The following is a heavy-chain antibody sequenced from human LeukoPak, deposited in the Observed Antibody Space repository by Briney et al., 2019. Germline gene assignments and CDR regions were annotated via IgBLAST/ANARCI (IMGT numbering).Heavy chain of an antibody. V-gene: IGHV4-59*01. CDR2: IYYSGST. Sequence: SETLSLTCTVSGGSISSYYWSWIRQPPGKGLEWIGYIYYSGSTNYNPSLKSRVTISVDTSKNQFSLKLSSVTAADTAVYYCATLAAAAPGIWGQGTMATVSS. CDR3: ATLAAAAPGI. CDR1: GGSISSYY. J-gene: IGHJ3*02. D-gene: IGHD6-13*01.